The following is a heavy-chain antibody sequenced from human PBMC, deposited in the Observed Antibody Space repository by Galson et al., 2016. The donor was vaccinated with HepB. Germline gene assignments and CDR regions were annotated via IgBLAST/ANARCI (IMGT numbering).Heavy chain of an antibody. Sequence: ETLSLTCAVSGVSISSSDWWSWVRQPPGQGLEWIGQIFHTGRVNYTPSLASRVTISIDTSNNHLSLRLTSVTAADTALYYCARQYWGGPSDYWGQGTLVIVSS. J-gene: IGHJ4*02. CDR3: ARQYWGGPSDY. V-gene: IGHV4-4*02. D-gene: IGHD2/OR15-2a*01. CDR1: GVSISSSDW. CDR2: IFHTGRV.